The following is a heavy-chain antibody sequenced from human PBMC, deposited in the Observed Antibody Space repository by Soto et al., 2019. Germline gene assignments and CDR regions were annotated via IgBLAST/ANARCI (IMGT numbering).Heavy chain of an antibody. V-gene: IGHV3-64*01. CDR1: GFTFSSYA. CDR2: ISRNGGST. J-gene: IGHJ4*02. D-gene: IGHD6-19*01. Sequence: EVQLVESGGGLVQPGGSLRLSCAASGFTFSSYAMHWVRQAPGKGLEYVSAISRNGGSTYYANSVKGRFTISRDNSKNTLYLQMGSLRAEDMAVYYCARDGLGSGSFDYWGQGTLVTVSS. CDR3: ARDGLGSGSFDY.